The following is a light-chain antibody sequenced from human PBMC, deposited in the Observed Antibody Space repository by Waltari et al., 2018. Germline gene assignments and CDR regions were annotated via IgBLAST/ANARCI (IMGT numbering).Light chain of an antibody. V-gene: IGLV2-11*01. CDR2: DVN. Sequence: QSALTQPRSVSGSPGQSVTIPCTGTISAVGGHNYVSWYQQHPGKAPKLMIYDVNKRPSGVPDRFSGSKSGNTASLTISGLQGEDEADYFCYSYAGSSSFVFGTGTEIIVL. J-gene: IGLJ1*01. CDR1: ISAVGGHNY. CDR3: YSYAGSSSFV.